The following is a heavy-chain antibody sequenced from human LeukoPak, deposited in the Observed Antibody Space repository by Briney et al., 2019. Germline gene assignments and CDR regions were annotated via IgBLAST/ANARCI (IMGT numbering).Heavy chain of an antibody. CDR3: ARAHYESDY. J-gene: IGHJ4*02. CDR1: GFTFSGYR. Sequence: GGSLRLSCAASGFTFSGYRMSWVRQAPGKGLEWVANIKQDGSEKYYVDSVKGLFTISRDNAKNSLYLQMNTLRAEDTAVYYCARAHYESDYWGQGTLVTVSS. D-gene: IGHD3-22*01. CDR2: IKQDGSEK. V-gene: IGHV3-7*01.